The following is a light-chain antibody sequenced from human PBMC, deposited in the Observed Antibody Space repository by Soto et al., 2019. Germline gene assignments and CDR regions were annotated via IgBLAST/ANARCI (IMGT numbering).Light chain of an antibody. V-gene: IGKV1-5*01. CDR3: QQYDSYSWT. Sequence: DIPLTQSPSTLSASVGDRVTITCRASQSISTWLAWYQQKPGQAPKLLIYDASTLETGVPSRFSGSGSGTDFTLTISSLQPDDFATYHCQQYDSYSWTFGQGTKVEIK. CDR2: DAS. CDR1: QSISTW. J-gene: IGKJ1*01.